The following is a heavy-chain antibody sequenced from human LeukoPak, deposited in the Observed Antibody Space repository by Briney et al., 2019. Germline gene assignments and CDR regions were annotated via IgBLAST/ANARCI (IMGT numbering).Heavy chain of an antibody. J-gene: IGHJ4*02. D-gene: IGHD3-3*01. CDR2: IYYSGST. Sequence: PSETLSLTCTVSGGSISSGGYYWSWIRQHPGKGLEWIGYIYYSGSTYYKPSLKSRVTISVDTSKNQFSLKLSSVTAADTAVYYCARQGTGFWPRLVDYWGQGTLVTVSS. V-gene: IGHV4-31*03. CDR1: GGSISSGGYY. CDR3: ARQGTGFWPRLVDY.